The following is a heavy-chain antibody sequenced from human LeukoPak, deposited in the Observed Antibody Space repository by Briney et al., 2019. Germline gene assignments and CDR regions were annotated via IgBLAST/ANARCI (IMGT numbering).Heavy chain of an antibody. Sequence: SETLSLTCTVSGGSINSYYWSWIRQPAGKGLEWIGRIYTSGSTNYNPSLKSRVTMSVDTSKNQFSLKLSSVTAADTAVYYCARDDYGGSPYYYYYMDVWGKGTTVTVSS. D-gene: IGHD4-23*01. CDR3: ARDDYGGSPYYYYYMDV. J-gene: IGHJ6*03. V-gene: IGHV4-4*07. CDR2: IYTSGST. CDR1: GGSINSYY.